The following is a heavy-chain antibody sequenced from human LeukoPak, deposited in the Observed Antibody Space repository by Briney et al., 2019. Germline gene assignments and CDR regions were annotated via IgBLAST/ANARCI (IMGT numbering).Heavy chain of an antibody. CDR1: GVTLSSYA. Sequence: GRSLRLSCAASGVTLSSYAMHWVRQAPGKGLEWVTVISYDGSNKYYADSVKGRFTISRDNSRNTLYLQMNSLRAEDTAVYYCARSPVALAATQDRWNWFDPWGQGTLVTVSS. CDR3: ARSPVALAATQDRWNWFDP. D-gene: IGHD2-15*01. V-gene: IGHV3-30*04. CDR2: ISYDGSNK. J-gene: IGHJ5*02.